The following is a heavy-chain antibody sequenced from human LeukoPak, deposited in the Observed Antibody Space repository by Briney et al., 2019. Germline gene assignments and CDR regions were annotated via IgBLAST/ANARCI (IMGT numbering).Heavy chain of an antibody. CDR3: ARGRTGIYCGGDCYDY. D-gene: IGHD2-21*01. V-gene: IGHV3-30-3*01. Sequence: GGSLRLSCAASGFTFSSYAMHWVRQAPGKGLEWVAVISYDGSNKYYADSVKGRFTISRDNSKNTLYLQMNSLRAEDTAMYYCARGRTGIYCGGDCYDYWGQGTLVTVSS. CDR1: GFTFSSYA. J-gene: IGHJ4*02. CDR2: ISYDGSNK.